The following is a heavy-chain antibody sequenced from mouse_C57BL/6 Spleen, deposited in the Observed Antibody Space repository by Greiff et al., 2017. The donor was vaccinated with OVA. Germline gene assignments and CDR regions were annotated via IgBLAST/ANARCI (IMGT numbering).Heavy chain of an antibody. CDR1: GFTFSDYG. J-gene: IGHJ3*01. D-gene: IGHD2-1*01. CDR2: ISSGSSTI. Sequence: EVKLMESGGGLVKPGGSLKLSCAASGFTFSDYGMHWVRQAPEKGLEWVAYISSGSSTIYYADTVKGRFTISRDNAKNTLFLQMTSLRAEDAAMYYCARALYYTGAYWGQGTLVTVSA. CDR3: ARALYYTGAY. V-gene: IGHV5-17*01.